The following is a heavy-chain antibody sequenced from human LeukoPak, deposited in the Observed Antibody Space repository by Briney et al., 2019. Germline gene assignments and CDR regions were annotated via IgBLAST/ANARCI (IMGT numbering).Heavy chain of an antibody. V-gene: IGHV3-33*01. CDR1: GFSFRIYG. CDR2: IWPGGTRS. Sequence: GGSLRLSCTASGFSFRIYGMRWVRQEPGKGLEWVAFIWPGGTRSFYADSVRGRFTISRDDSNNTVYLHMSSLKAEDTALYYCVRDRNNNYFDYWGQGTLLTVSS. D-gene: IGHD1-14*01. J-gene: IGHJ4*02. CDR3: VRDRNNNYFDY.